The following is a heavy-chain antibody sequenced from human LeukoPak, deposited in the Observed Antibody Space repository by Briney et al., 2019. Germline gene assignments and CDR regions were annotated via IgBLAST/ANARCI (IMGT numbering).Heavy chain of an antibody. CDR1: GGSISSYY. CDR2: IYYSGNT. Sequence: SETLSLTCTVSGGSISSYYWSWIRQPPSKGLEWIGYIYYSGNTNYNPSLKSRVTISVDTSKNQFSLRLSSVTAADTAVYYCARSYCGSGSCGAFDIWGQGTMVTVSS. V-gene: IGHV4-59*01. D-gene: IGHD2-15*01. J-gene: IGHJ3*02. CDR3: ARSYCGSGSCGAFDI.